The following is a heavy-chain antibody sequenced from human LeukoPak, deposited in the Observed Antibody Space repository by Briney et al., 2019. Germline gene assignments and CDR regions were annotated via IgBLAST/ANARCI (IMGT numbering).Heavy chain of an antibody. V-gene: IGHV4-59*01. D-gene: IGHD2-8*01. Sequence: PSETLSLTCTVSGAPLSSYYWSWIRQPPGKGLEWIGYIYYDGSTNYNPSLQSRVTISVDTSKNQFSVKLSSVTAADTAVYYCARDTNLRDSFDIWGQGTMVTVSS. CDR1: GAPLSSYY. CDR3: ARDTNLRDSFDI. CDR2: IYYDGST. J-gene: IGHJ3*02.